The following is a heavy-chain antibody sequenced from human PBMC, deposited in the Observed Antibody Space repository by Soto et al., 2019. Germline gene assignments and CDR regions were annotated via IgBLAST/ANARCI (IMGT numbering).Heavy chain of an antibody. CDR1: CGSIISYY. V-gene: IGHV4-59*01. CDR2: IYYSGST. CDR3: ARATYDFWSGYYYYYGMDV. J-gene: IGHJ6*02. D-gene: IGHD3-3*01. Sequence: PSETLSLTCTFSCGSIISYYWSWIRQPPGKGLEWIGYIYYSGSTNYNPSLKSRVTISVDTSKNQFSLKLSSVTAADTAVYYCARATYDFWSGYYYYYGMDVWGQGTTVTVSS.